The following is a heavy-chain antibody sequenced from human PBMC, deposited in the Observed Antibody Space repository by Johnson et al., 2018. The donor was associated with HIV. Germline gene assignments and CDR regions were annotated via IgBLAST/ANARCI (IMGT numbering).Heavy chain of an antibody. D-gene: IGHD5-24*01. CDR2: IYSGGST. CDR1: GFTFSDYY. J-gene: IGHJ3*02. V-gene: IGHV3-66*02. Sequence: VQLVESGGGLVKPGGSLRLSCAASGFTFSDYYMSWVRQAPGKGLEWVSVIYSGGSTYYADSVKGRFTISRDNSKNTLYLQMNSLGAEDTAVYYCARVRWLQLGAFDIWGQGTMVTVSS. CDR3: ARVRWLQLGAFDI.